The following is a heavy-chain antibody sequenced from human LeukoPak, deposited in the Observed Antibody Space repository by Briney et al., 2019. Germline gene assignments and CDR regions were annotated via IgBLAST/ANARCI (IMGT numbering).Heavy chain of an antibody. V-gene: IGHV3-7*01. D-gene: IGHD4-17*01. CDR1: GFIFSTHW. J-gene: IGHJ4*02. Sequence: GCSLRLSCAGSGFIFSTHWMIWVRQAPGKGLEWVANIKQDGSEKYYVDSVKGRFTISRDNTKSSMYLEMNSLRAEDTAVYYCVRYRDGEYDFWGQGTLVTVSS. CDR3: VRYRDGEYDF. CDR2: IKQDGSEK.